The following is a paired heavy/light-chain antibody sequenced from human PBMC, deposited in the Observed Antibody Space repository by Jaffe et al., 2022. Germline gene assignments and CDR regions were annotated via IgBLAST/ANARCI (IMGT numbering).Light chain of an antibody. J-gene: IGLJ2*01. CDR3: QAWDNYTVV. CDR2: QDD. CDR1: KLGEKY. V-gene: IGLV3-1*01. Sequence: SYELTQPPSVSVSPGQIATITCSGNKLGEKYVCWYQQKPGQSPVLVVYQDDKRPSGIPERFSGSNSGNTATLTISGAQPLDEADYYCQAWDNYTVVFGGGTKLTVL.
Heavy chain of an antibody. V-gene: IGHV3-49*04. CDR2: IRSRGLGGTT. D-gene: IGHD3-10*01. J-gene: IGHJ4*02. CDR3: MRDKESEVYGSDSG. CDR1: GFIFGDYS. Sequence: EVQLVESGGGLVQPGRSLRLSCTASGFIFGDYSMSWVRQAPGKGLEWVGFIRSRGLGGTTEYAASVKGRFTISRDDSKDIAYLHMNSLKTEDTGVYYCMRDKESEVYGSDSGWGQGTLVTVSP.